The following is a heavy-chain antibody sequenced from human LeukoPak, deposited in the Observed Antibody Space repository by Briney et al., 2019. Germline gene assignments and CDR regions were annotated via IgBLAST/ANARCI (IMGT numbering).Heavy chain of an antibody. Sequence: GGSLRPSFGASVFTFSASGMPWVRQAPGKGLEWVTFIRYDGSNKYYTDSVKGRFTISRDNSKNTLYLQMDSLRAEDTAVYYCARDYDFWSGYYSPTRGYFGYWGQGTLVTVSS. CDR2: IRYDGSNK. CDR1: VFTFSASG. CDR3: ARDYDFWSGYYSPTRGYFGY. V-gene: IGHV3-30*02. D-gene: IGHD3-3*01. J-gene: IGHJ4*02.